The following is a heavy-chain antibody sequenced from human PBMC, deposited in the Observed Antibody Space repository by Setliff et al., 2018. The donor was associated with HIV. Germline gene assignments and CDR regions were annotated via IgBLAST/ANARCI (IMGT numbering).Heavy chain of an antibody. CDR3: ARRRWELLKRGAAFDI. D-gene: IGHD1-26*01. CDR1: GDSVSGYY. J-gene: IGHJ3*02. CDR2: IYYTGST. Sequence: SETLSLTCTVSGDSVSGYYWTWIRQPPGKGLEWIGDIYYTGSTNFHASLKSRVTISLDTSKTQFSLKLSSVTAADTAVYYCARRRWELLKRGAAFDIWGQGTMVTVSS. V-gene: IGHV4-59*02.